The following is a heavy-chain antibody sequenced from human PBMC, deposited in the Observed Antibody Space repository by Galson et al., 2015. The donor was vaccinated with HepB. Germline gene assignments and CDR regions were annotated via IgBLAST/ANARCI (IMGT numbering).Heavy chain of an antibody. V-gene: IGHV3-48*04. J-gene: IGHJ3*02. D-gene: IGHD1-1*01. Sequence: SLRLSCAASGFTFSSYSMNWVRQAPGKGLEWVSYISSSSSSIYYADSVRGRFTISRDNAKNSLYLQMNSLRAEDTAVYYCARRITEGYNYAFDIWGRGTMVTVSS. CDR3: ARRITEGYNYAFDI. CDR1: GFTFSSYS. CDR2: ISSSSSSI.